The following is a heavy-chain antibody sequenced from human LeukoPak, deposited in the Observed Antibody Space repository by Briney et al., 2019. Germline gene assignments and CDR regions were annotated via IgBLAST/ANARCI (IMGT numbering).Heavy chain of an antibody. D-gene: IGHD2-2*01. CDR3: AKVLQYHLPEPPFDY. V-gene: IGHV3-23*01. J-gene: IGHJ4*02. Sequence: PGGSLRLSCAVSGFAFGRYAMSWVRQAPGKGLEWVSAISASGVGTYYADSVKGRFTISRDNSNNTLYLQMNSLRADDTAVYYCAKVLQYHLPEPPFDYWGQGTLVTVSS. CDR2: ISASGVGT. CDR1: GFAFGRYA.